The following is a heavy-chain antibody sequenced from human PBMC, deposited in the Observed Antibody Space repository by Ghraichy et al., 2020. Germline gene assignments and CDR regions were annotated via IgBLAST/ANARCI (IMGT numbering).Heavy chain of an antibody. CDR3: AAAQYSSSSEQLDAFDI. D-gene: IGHD6-6*01. J-gene: IGHJ3*02. CDR2: IVVGSGNT. CDR1: GFTFTSSA. Sequence: SVKVSCKASGFTFTSSAVQWVRQARGQRLEWIGWIVVGSGNTNYAQKFQERVTITRDMSTSTAYMELSSLRSEDTAVYYCAAAQYSSSSEQLDAFDIWGQGTMVTVSS. V-gene: IGHV1-58*01.